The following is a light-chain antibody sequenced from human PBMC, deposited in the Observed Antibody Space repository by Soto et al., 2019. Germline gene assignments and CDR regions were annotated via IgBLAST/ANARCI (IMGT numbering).Light chain of an antibody. CDR1: QSVSSY. Sequence: EIVLTQSPATLSLSPGERATLSCRASQSVSSYLAWHQQRPGQAPRLLIYDASNRATGIPARFSGSGSGTDFTLTISSLEPEDFAVYYGQQRSSWPITFGQGTRLE. CDR3: QQRSSWPIT. CDR2: DAS. J-gene: IGKJ5*01. V-gene: IGKV3-11*01.